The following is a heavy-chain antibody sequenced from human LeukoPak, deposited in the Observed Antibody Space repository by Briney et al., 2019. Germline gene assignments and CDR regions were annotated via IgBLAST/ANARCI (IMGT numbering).Heavy chain of an antibody. CDR2: KKQDGSEK. CDR3: ARDSSGWYYLDY. Sequence: PGGPLRLSCAASGFTFSSYWMSWVRQAPGQGLEWVANKKQDGSEKYYVDSVKARFTIPRDNDKNSLYQQMYSLGPEDTAVYYCARDSSGWYYLDYWGQRTLVTVSS. D-gene: IGHD6-19*01. J-gene: IGHJ4*02. CDR1: GFTFSSYW. V-gene: IGHV3-7*01.